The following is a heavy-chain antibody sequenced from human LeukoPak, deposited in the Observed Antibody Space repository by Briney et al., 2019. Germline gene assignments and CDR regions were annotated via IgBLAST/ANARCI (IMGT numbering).Heavy chain of an antibody. CDR2: IISKTDGGTT. V-gene: IGHV3-15*01. CDR1: GFTFSNAW. J-gene: IGHJ3*02. CDR3: TTAFDI. Sequence: GGSLRLSCAASGFTFSNAWMSWVRQAPGRGLEWVGRIISKTDGGTTDYAAPVKGRFTISRDDSKNTLYLQMNSLKTEDTAVYYCTTAFDIWGQGTMVTVSS.